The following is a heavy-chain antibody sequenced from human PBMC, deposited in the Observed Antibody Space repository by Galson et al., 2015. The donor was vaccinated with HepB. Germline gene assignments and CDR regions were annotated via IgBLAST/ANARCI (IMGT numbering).Heavy chain of an antibody. CDR3: ARGTDGLDAFDI. CDR1: GFSLSTSGVG. D-gene: IGHD3-16*01. CDR2: IYWDDDK. J-gene: IGHJ3*02. Sequence: PALVKPTQTLTLTCTFSGFSLSTSGVGVGWIRQPPGKALEWLALIYWDDDKRYSPSLKSRLTITKDTSKNQVVLTMTNMDPVDTATYYCARGTDGLDAFDIWGQGTMVTVSP. V-gene: IGHV2-5*02.